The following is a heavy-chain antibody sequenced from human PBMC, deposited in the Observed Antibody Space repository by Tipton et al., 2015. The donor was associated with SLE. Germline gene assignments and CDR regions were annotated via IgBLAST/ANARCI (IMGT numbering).Heavy chain of an antibody. CDR2: IYYTGRT. CDR1: GVSFSGYY. D-gene: IGHD4-17*01. Sequence: TLSLTCAVSGVSFSGYYWSWIRQSPGKGLEWIGYIYYTGRTNFNPSLKSRVTMSVDTSKNEFSLRLRTVTAADTAVYYCARDYADYDWYFDLWGRGTLVTVSS. V-gene: IGHV4-59*01. J-gene: IGHJ2*01. CDR3: ARDYADYDWYFDL.